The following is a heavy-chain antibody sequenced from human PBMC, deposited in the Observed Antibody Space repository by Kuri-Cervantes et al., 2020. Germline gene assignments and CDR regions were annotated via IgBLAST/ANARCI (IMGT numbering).Heavy chain of an antibody. D-gene: IGHD3-16*02. Sequence: SVKVSCKASGYTFTSYGISWVRQAPGQGLEWMGGIIPIFGTANYAQKFQGRVTITADESTSTAYMELSSLRAEDTAVYYCANDYVWGSYRPPYYYDSSADRRPVGMDVWGQGTTVTVSS. CDR3: ANDYVWGSYRPPYYYDSSADRRPVGMDV. V-gene: IGHV1-69*13. CDR1: GYTFTSYG. CDR2: IIPIFGTA. J-gene: IGHJ6*02.